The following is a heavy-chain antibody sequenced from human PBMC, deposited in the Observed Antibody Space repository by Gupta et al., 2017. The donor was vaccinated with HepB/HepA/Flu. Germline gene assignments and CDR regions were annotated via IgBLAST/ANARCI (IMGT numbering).Heavy chain of an antibody. CDR1: GRTFSSYA. Sequence: QVQLVQSGAEVKKPGSSVKVSCKASGRTFSSYAISWVRQAPGQGLEWMGGIIPIFGTANYAQKFQGRVTITADKSTSTAYMELSSLRSEDTAVYYCARVEYYDYVWGSYRPRRFDYWGQGTLVTVSS. CDR3: ARVEYYDYVWGSYRPRRFDY. V-gene: IGHV1-69*06. D-gene: IGHD3-16*02. J-gene: IGHJ4*02. CDR2: IIPIFGTA.